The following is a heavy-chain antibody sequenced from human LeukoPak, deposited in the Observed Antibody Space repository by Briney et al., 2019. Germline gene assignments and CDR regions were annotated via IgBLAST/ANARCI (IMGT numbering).Heavy chain of an antibody. V-gene: IGHV3-23*01. CDR3: ARVKRYAYGMDV. J-gene: IGHJ6*02. CDR2: IGGTDGYT. D-gene: IGHD3-16*01. Sequence: PGGSLRLSCTASGFTFSAYAMSWVRQGPGTGPECVSAIGGTDGYTYYTDSVKGRFTISRDNSKNTLYLQMNSLRAEDTAVYYCARVKRYAYGMDVWGQGTTVTVSS. CDR1: GFTFSAYA.